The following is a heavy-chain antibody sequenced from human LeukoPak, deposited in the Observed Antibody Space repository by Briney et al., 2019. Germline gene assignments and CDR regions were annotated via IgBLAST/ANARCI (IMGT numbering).Heavy chain of an antibody. J-gene: IGHJ4*02. CDR1: ELHA. Sequence: PGGSLRLSCAASELHAMTWVRQGPGKGLEWVSAISRSGGSTYYADSVKGRFTISRDKSNNTLYLQMNSLRPEDTAVYYCAKAAYSGSYYEGLADYWGQGTLVAVSS. V-gene: IGHV3-23*01. D-gene: IGHD1-26*01. CDR3: AKAAYSGSYYEGLADY. CDR2: ISRSGGST.